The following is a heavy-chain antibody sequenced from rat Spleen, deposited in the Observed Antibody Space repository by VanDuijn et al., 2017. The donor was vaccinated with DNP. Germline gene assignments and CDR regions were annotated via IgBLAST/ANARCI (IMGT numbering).Heavy chain of an antibody. J-gene: IGHJ1*01. D-gene: IGHD1-2*01. V-gene: IGHV5-22*01. CDR3: ARQRVDYYSSHWYFDF. CDR2: ISYDGGST. CDR1: GFTFSDYY. Sequence: EVQLVESGGGLVQPGRSLKLSCAASGFTFSDYYMAWVRQAPTKGLEWVAYISYDGGSTYYGDSVKGRFTISRDNAKSTLYLQMNSLRSEDMATYYCARQRVDYYSSHWYFDFWGPGTMVTVSS.